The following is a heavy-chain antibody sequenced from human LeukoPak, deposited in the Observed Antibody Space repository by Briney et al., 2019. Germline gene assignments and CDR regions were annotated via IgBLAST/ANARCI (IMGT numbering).Heavy chain of an antibody. J-gene: IGHJ5*02. V-gene: IGHV1-69*13. D-gene: IGHD2-2*01. Sequence: GASVKVSCKASGGTFSSYAISWVRQAPGQGLEWMGGIIPIFGTANYAQKFQGRVTITADESTSTAYMELSSLRSEDTAVYYCAISPQGIVVVPAAIWFDPWGQGTLVTVSS. CDR1: GGTFSSYA. CDR3: AISPQGIVVVPAAIWFDP. CDR2: IIPIFGTA.